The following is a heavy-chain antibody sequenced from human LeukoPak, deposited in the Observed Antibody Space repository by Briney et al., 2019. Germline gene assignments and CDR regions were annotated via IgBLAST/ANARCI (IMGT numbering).Heavy chain of an antibody. D-gene: IGHD1-7*01. J-gene: IGHJ5*02. V-gene: IGHV4-30-4*02. CDR3: ARLGLELLNWFDP. CDR2: IYYSGTT. Sequence: MSSETLSLTCTVSGGSINNNDYCWSWIRQPPGKGLEWVGYIYYSGTTYYNPSLKSRVTISVDTSKNQFSLNLSSVTAADTAVYYCARLGLELLNWFDPWGQGTLVTVSS. CDR1: GGSINNNDYC.